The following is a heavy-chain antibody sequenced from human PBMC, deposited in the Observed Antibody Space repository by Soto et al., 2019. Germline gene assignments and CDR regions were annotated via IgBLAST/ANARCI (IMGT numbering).Heavy chain of an antibody. CDR3: ARHGYCSSTSCYISPYNWFDP. CDR2: IYYIGST. V-gene: IGHV4-59*08. J-gene: IGHJ5*02. D-gene: IGHD2-2*02. CDR1: GGPISSYY. Sequence: SETLSLNCTVSGGPISSYYWSWIRQPPGKGLEWIGYIYYIGSTNYNPSFKIRVTILVDTSKIQFSLKLSSVTAADTAVYYCARHGYCSSTSCYISPYNWFDPWGQGTLVTVSS.